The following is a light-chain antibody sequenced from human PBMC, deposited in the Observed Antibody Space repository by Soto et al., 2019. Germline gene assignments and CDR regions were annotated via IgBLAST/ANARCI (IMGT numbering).Light chain of an antibody. CDR2: SND. Sequence: QSVLTQAPSASGTPGQRVTISCSGSSSNIGSNTVSWYQQVPGTAPKLLIYSNDQRPSGVPDRFSGSKSGTSASRAIGGLQSEDEADYYCAAWDDSLHGGVFGGGTKVTVL. CDR1: SSNIGSNT. J-gene: IGLJ3*02. CDR3: AAWDDSLHGGV. V-gene: IGLV1-44*01.